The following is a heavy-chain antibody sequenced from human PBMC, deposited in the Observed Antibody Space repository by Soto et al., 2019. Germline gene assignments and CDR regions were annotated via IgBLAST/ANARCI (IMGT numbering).Heavy chain of an antibody. V-gene: IGHV1-69*13. Sequence: SVKVSCKDSGGTFSSYAISWVRQAPGQGLEWMGGIIPIFGTANYAQKFQGRVTITADESTSTAYMELSSLRSEDTAVYYCARARSDYYGSGSPIDAFDIWGQGTMVTVSS. CDR3: ARARSDYYGSGSPIDAFDI. CDR1: GGTFSSYA. J-gene: IGHJ3*02. D-gene: IGHD3-10*01. CDR2: IIPIFGTA.